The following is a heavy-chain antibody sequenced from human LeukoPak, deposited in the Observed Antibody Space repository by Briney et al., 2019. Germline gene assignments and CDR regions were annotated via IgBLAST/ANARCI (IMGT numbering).Heavy chain of an antibody. CDR1: GFTIINTW. J-gene: IGHJ3*02. Sequence: GESLRLSCTAYGFTIINTWMSWVRQGPGKGLEWVGRIRSTKDGGTSDYAAPVKGRFTVSRDDSKDTVYLLMNRLKADDTAVYYCTTGSYYTTGAFDIWGQGTRVTVSS. V-gene: IGHV3-15*01. D-gene: IGHD1-26*01. CDR3: TTGSYYTTGAFDI. CDR2: IRSTKDGGTS.